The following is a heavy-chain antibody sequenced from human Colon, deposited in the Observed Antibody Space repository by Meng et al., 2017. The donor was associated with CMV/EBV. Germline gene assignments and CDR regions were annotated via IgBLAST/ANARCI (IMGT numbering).Heavy chain of an antibody. CDR3: AKLRDLEWPDYFDS. Sequence: GGSLRLSCAASGFTFRNYRMNWVRQAPGKGLEWVSSISSSSTYIYYADSVKGRFIISRDNTRNTLSLQLNSLRGEDTALYYCAKLRDLEWPDYFDSWGQGTLVTVSS. D-gene: IGHD3-3*01. CDR2: ISSSSTYI. CDR1: GFTFRNYR. V-gene: IGHV3-21*04. J-gene: IGHJ4*02.